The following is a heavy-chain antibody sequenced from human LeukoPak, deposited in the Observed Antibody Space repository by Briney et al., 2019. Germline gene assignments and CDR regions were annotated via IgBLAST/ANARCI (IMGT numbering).Heavy chain of an antibody. D-gene: IGHD3-22*01. J-gene: IGHJ4*02. CDR3: ARRRNYDDSSGYYNGFDY. CDR2: IYPGDSET. Sequence: GESLKISCKGSGYSFSTYWIGWVRQMPGKGLEWMGIIYPGDSETRCSPAFQGQVTISADKSISTAYLQWSSLKASDTAMYYCARRRNYDDSSGYYNGFDYWGPGTLVIVSS. CDR1: GYSFSTYW. V-gene: IGHV5-51*01.